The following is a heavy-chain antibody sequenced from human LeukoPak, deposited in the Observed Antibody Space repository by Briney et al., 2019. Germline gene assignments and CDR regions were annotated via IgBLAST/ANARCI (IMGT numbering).Heavy chain of an antibody. CDR3: AKGAGPPWFDP. CDR1: GASISSDTYF. V-gene: IGHV4-61*02. D-gene: IGHD6-19*01. Sequence: SETLSLTCTVSGASISSDTYFWSWIRQPAGKGLEWIGRISSTGRTDYNPSLTSRVTISIDMSKNQFSMKLSSVTAAGTAVYYCAKGAGPPWFDPWGQGTLVTVSS. J-gene: IGHJ5*02. CDR2: ISSTGRT.